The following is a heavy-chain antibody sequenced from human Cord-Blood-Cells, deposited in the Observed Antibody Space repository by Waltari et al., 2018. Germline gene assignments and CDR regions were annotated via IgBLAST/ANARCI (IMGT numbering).Heavy chain of an antibody. Sequence: QVQLVQSGAAVKKPGASVEVSGKAAAYRFTSCAMHWVRQATGQRLEWMGWINAGNGNTKYSQKFRGRVTITRDTSACTAYMGLSSLRSEETAVYYCARGGGGRVNDAFDIWGQGTMVTVSS. D-gene: IGHD3-16*01. CDR1: AYRFTSCA. J-gene: IGHJ3*02. CDR3: ARGGGGRVNDAFDI. CDR2: INAGNGNT. V-gene: IGHV1-3*01.